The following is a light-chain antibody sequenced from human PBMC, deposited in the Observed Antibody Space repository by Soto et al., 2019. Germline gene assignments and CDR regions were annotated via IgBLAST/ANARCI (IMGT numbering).Light chain of an antibody. J-gene: IGLJ1*01. Sequence: QSVLTQPPAASGTPGQRVTISVSGSSSNIGSNTVSWYQQVPGTAPKLLIYDNDERPSGVPGRFSGSKSGTSASLAISGLQSEDEADYYCATWDDSRNGYVFGPGTKVTVL. CDR2: DND. CDR1: SSNIGSNT. CDR3: ATWDDSRNGYV. V-gene: IGLV1-44*01.